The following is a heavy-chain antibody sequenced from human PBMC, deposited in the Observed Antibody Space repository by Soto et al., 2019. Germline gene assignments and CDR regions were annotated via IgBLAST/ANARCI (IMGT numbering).Heavy chain of an antibody. CDR1: GFTFSSYG. V-gene: IGHV3-33*01. CDR2: IWYDGSNK. D-gene: IGHD3-10*01. Sequence: QVQLVESGGGVVQPGRSLRLSCAASGFTFSSYGMQWVRQAPGKGLEWVAVIWYDGSNKYYADSVKGRFTISRDNFKNTLYLQMNSLRAEDTAVYYCARAWISEDNQSLMVRGVKGAVAFDIWGQGTMVTVSS. J-gene: IGHJ3*02. CDR3: ARAWISEDNQSLMVRGVKGAVAFDI.